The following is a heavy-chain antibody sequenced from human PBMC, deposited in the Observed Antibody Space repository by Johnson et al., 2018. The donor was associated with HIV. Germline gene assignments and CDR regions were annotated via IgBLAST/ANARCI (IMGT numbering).Heavy chain of an antibody. CDR1: GYSVTGYN. J-gene: IGHJ3*01. V-gene: IGHV3-66*01. CDR2: IYTGSNSA. D-gene: IGHD6-6*01. Sequence: LVESGGGLVQPGGSLRLSCAVSGYSVTGYNVNWVRQAPVKGLEWVSAIYTGSNSASYADSVKDRFTISRDSSKNAVYLQMNNLGAEDTALYYCARGSSGAFDLWGRGTMVTVSS. CDR3: ARGSSGAFDL.